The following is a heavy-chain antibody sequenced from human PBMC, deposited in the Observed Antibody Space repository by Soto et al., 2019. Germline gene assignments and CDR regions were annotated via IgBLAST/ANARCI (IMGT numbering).Heavy chain of an antibody. CDR2: ISTNGGSK. V-gene: IGHV3-64D*06. D-gene: IGHD3-22*01. CDR1: GFTFSNYG. CDR3: VKPPGYYYASIAYYYV. Sequence: PGGSLRLSCSASGFTFSNYGIHWVRQTPGKGLEYVSAISTNGGSKYYADSVKGRFTISRDNSKNTLYLQMSSLRTEDTAVYYCVKPPGYYYASIAYYYVWGQGTLVTVSS. J-gene: IGHJ4*02.